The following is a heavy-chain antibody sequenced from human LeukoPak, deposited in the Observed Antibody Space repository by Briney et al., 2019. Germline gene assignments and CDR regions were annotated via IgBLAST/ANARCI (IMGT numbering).Heavy chain of an antibody. V-gene: IGHV1-18*01. CDR2: ISTYNGNT. CDR3: AKDSQLRDIVLMVYEPSPGPLDY. D-gene: IGHD2-8*01. Sequence: ASVKVSCKASGYTFISYGISWVRQAPGQGLEWMGWISTYNGNTNYAQKFQGRVTMTTDTSTSTAYMELRSLRSDDTAVYYCAKDSQLRDIVLMVYEPSPGPLDYWGQGTLVTVSS. J-gene: IGHJ4*02. CDR1: GYTFISYG.